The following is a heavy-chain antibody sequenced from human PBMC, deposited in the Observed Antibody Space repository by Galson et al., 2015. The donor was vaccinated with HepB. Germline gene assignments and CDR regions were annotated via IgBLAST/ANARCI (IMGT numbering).Heavy chain of an antibody. Sequence: SLRLSCAASGFTFSTYAMSWVRQAPGKGLQWVSAISGGGGSTYYTDSVKGRFTISRDNSKNTLYLQMNSLRAEDTGVYYCASGGYCDRSSCFSYYYYYMDVWGKGTSVTVSS. J-gene: IGHJ6*03. CDR2: ISGGGGST. D-gene: IGHD2-2*03. V-gene: IGHV3-23*01. CDR1: GFTFSTYA. CDR3: ASGGYCDRSSCFSYYYYYMDV.